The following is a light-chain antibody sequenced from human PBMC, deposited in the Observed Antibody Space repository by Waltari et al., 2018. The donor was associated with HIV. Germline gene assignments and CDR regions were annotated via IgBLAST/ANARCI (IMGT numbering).Light chain of an antibody. CDR1: SSDLGAYDP. V-gene: IGLV2-8*01. CDR3: SSYGDSLRVL. J-gene: IGLJ3*02. Sequence: QSALTQPPSASGSLGQSVTISCTGSSSDLGAYDPVSWFQHHPRSAPKLLLYEVTRRPSTVSDRFSGSRSGSTAFLTVAGLQPDDEATYFCSSYGDSLRVLFGGGTNVTVL. CDR2: EVT.